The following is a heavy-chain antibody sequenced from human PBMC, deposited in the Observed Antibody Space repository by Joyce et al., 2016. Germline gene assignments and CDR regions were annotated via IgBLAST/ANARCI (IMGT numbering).Heavy chain of an antibody. Sequence: QVHLVQSGSEVKKPESSVKVSCKAAGGTFSSYAITWVRQAPGKGLEWMGGIIPLFGTPNYPQRFRDRVTITADDSTATAYINLRSLRSEDTAVYYCARGHSYFYNTSGYYAFDLWGQGTMVTVSS. CDR1: GGTFSSYA. J-gene: IGHJ3*01. CDR3: ARGHSYFYNTSGYYAFDL. CDR2: IIPLFGTP. V-gene: IGHV1-69*12. D-gene: IGHD3-22*01.